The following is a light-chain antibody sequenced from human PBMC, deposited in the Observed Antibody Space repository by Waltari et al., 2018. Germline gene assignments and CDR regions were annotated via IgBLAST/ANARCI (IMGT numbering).Light chain of an antibody. J-gene: IGKJ3*01. Sequence: EIVLTQSPGTLSLSPGEIATLSCRASQSVSRNYLAWYQQKPGQAPRFLIYGASNRATGIPDRFSGSGSGTDFALTISRLEPEDFAVYYCQQYGSSPLTFGPGTKVDIK. CDR1: QSVSRNY. CDR2: GAS. CDR3: QQYGSSPLT. V-gene: IGKV3-20*01.